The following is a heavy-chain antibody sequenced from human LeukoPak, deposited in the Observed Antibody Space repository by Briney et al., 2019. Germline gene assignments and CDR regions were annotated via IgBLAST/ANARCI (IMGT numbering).Heavy chain of an antibody. CDR2: ISSSSSTI. V-gene: IGHV3-48*01. CDR3: ARSLGANKSPSDAFDI. CDR1: GFTFSTYS. J-gene: IGHJ3*02. D-gene: IGHD4/OR15-4a*01. Sequence: GGSLRLSCAASGFTFSTYSMNWVRQAPGKGLEWVSYISSSSSTIYYADSVKGRFTISRDNAKNSLYLQMNSLRAEDTAVYYCARSLGANKSPSDAFDIWGQGTMVTVSS.